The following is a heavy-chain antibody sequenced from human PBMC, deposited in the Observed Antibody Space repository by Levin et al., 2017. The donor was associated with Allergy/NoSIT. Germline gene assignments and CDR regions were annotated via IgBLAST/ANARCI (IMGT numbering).Heavy chain of an antibody. D-gene: IGHD6-19*01. J-gene: IGHJ4*02. CDR2: FYPGDSDA. V-gene: IGHV5-51*01. Sequence: GGSLRLSCKGSGYDFTTDWIGWVRQMSGKGLEWMGIFYPGDSDARYSPSFQGQVTISVDKSISTAFLQWGSLKASDTAMYYCARLATGWYYFDYWGQGTLVTVSS. CDR1: GYDFTTDW. CDR3: ARLATGWYYFDY.